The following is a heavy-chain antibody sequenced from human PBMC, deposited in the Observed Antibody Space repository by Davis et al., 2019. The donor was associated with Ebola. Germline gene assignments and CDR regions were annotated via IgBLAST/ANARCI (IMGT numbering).Heavy chain of an antibody. V-gene: IGHV4-31*03. J-gene: IGHJ5*02. CDR1: GGSISSGGYY. D-gene: IGHD5-18*01. CDR3: ASRVDTAMASRSWFDP. CDR2: IYYSGST. Sequence: MPSETLSLTCTVSGGSISSGGYYWSWIRQHPGKGLEWIGYIYYSGSTYYNPSLKSRVTISVDKSKNQFSLKLSSVTAADTAVYYCASRVDTAMASRSWFDPWGQGTLVTVSS.